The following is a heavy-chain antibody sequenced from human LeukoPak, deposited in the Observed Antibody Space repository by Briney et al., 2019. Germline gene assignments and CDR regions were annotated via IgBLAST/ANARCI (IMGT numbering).Heavy chain of an antibody. J-gene: IGHJ4*02. CDR3: AKDLTTGGY. CDR1: GFTFSSYA. CDR2: ISWNSGSI. D-gene: IGHD4-11*01. Sequence: GGSLRLSCAASGFTFSSYAMHWVRQAPGKGLEWVSGISWNSGSIGYADSVKGRFTISRDNAKNSLYLQMNSLRAEDTALYYCAKDLTTGGYWGQGTLVTVSS. V-gene: IGHV3-9*01.